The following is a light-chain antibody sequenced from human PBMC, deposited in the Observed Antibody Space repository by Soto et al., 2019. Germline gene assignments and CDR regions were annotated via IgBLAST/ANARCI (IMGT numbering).Light chain of an antibody. CDR2: DVS. CDR3: SSYTSRSTLYV. Sequence: QSVLTQPASVPGSPGQSITISCTGTSSDVGGYNYVSWYQQHPGKAPKLMIYDVSNRPSGVSNRFSGSKSGNTASLTISGLQAEDEADYYCSSYTSRSTLYVFGTGTKVTVL. J-gene: IGLJ1*01. CDR1: SSDVGGYNY. V-gene: IGLV2-14*03.